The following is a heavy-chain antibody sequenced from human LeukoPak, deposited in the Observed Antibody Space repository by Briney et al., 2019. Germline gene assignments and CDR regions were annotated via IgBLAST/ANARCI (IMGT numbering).Heavy chain of an antibody. V-gene: IGHV3-21*01. D-gene: IGHD3-10*01. Sequence: PGGSLRLSCAASGFTFSSYSMNWVRQARGKGLEWVSSISSSSSYIYYADSVKGRFTISRDNAKNSLYLQMNSLRAEDTAVYYCASMGSGSDAVDYWGQGTLVTVSS. CDR3: ASMGSGSDAVDY. CDR2: ISSSSSYI. CDR1: GFTFSSYS. J-gene: IGHJ4*02.